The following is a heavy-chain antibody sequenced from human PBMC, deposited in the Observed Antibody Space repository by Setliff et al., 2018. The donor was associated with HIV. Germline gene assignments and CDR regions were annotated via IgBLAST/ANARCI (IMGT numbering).Heavy chain of an antibody. CDR3: ARQFWMLTTLYFDS. J-gene: IGHJ4*02. D-gene: IGHD3-16*01. V-gene: IGHV4-39*01. Sequence: SETLSLTCTVSDGSISRTSYYWGWIRQPPGRGLEWIGSVYYTGSTYYNPSLKSRVTISVDTSKNQFSLKLRSVSAADTAVYYCARQFWMLTTLYFDSLGPGTLVTVSS. CDR1: DGSISRTSYY. CDR2: VYYTGST.